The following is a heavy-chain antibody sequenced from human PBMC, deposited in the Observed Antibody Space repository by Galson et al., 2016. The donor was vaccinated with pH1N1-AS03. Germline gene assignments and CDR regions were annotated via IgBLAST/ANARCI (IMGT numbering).Heavy chain of an antibody. CDR3: TLLQEHL. Sequence: SVKVSCKASGGTFSNYAISWVRQAPGQGLEWMGGIIPILGRSNYAQRFQGRVSIKADKSTTTAYMELSSLHQGPIGLPPGTLLQEHLWG. CDR1: GGTFSNYA. J-gene: IGHJ6*01. CDR2: IIPILGRS. V-gene: IGHV1-69*10.